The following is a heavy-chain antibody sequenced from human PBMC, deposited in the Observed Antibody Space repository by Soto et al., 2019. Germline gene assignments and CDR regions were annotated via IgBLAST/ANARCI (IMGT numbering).Heavy chain of an antibody. V-gene: IGHV3-23*01. Sequence: EEQVLESGGGLVQPGGSLRLSCAASGFSFGSYVMTWVRQAPGKALEWVSGISASGRSTYYADSVKGRFTVSRDNSQNTLYLDMNNLRVEDTAVYFCTSPCAYQMPSFWYFDLWGRGTLVTVSP. CDR3: TSPCAYQMPSFWYFDL. J-gene: IGHJ2*01. D-gene: IGHD2-2*01. CDR1: GFSFGSYV. CDR2: ISASGRST.